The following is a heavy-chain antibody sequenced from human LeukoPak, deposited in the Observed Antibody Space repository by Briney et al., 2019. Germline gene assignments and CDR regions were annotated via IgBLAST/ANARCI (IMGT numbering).Heavy chain of an antibody. CDR3: ARELSSWYMDYYGMDV. CDR2: INTNTGNP. Sequence: ASVKVSCKASGDTVTSYYMNRVRQAPGQWLEWMGWINTNTGNPTYAQGFTGRFVFSLDTSVSTAYLQISSLKAEDTAVYYCARELSSWYMDYYGMDVWGQGTTVTVSS. CDR1: GDTVTSYY. V-gene: IGHV7-4-1*02. D-gene: IGHD6-13*01. J-gene: IGHJ6*02.